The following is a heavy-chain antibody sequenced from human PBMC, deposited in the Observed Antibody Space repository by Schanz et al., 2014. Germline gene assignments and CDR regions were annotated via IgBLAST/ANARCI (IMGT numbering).Heavy chain of an antibody. CDR3: AREDCSATSCYFRY. V-gene: IGHV3-7*01. CDR2: IGDDGADK. CDR1: EFSFSSFG. J-gene: IGHJ4*02. D-gene: IGHD2-21*01. Sequence: EVQLVESGGGLVQPRGSLRLSCAASEFSFSSFGMNWVRQAPGKGLEWVANIGDDGADKYYLDSVRGRFTISRDNSNNTVYLQMNTLRAEDTAVYYCAREDCSATSCYFRYWGQGTLVTVSS.